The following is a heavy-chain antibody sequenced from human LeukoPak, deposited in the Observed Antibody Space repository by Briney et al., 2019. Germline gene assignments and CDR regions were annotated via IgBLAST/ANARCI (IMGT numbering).Heavy chain of an antibody. J-gene: IGHJ3*02. Sequence: GGSLRLSCAASGFTVSSNYMSWVRQAPGKGLEWVSVIYSGGSTYYADSVKGRFTISRDNSKNTLYLQMNSLRAEDTAVYYCARVGGYYGRGAFDIWGQGTMVTVSS. V-gene: IGHV3-53*01. CDR3: ARVGGYYGRGAFDI. CDR1: GFTVSSNY. D-gene: IGHD3-10*01. CDR2: IYSGGST.